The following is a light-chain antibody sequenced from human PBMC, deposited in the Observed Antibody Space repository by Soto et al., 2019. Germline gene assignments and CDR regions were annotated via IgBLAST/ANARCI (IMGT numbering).Light chain of an antibody. Sequence: VMTQSPLSLPVTLGQPASISCRSSQSLLYTDGNTYLSWFQQRPGQSPRRLIYEVSNRDSGVPDRFSGSGSGTDFTLKISRVAAEDVGVYYCMQGSYWPRTFGQGTKVEIK. V-gene: IGKV2-30*01. CDR2: EVS. J-gene: IGKJ1*01. CDR1: QSLLYTDGNTY. CDR3: MQGSYWPRT.